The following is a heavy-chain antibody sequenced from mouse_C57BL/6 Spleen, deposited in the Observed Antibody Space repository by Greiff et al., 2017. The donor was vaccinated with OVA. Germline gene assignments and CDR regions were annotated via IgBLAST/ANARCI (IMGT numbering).Heavy chain of an antibody. J-gene: IGHJ3*01. CDR2: INPNNGGT. D-gene: IGHD1-1*01. V-gene: IGHV1-26*01. CDR3: AREITTGVAGFAY. CDR1: GYTFTDYY. Sequence: EVQLQQSGPELVKPGASVKISCKASGYTFTDYYMNWVKQSHGKSLEWIGDINPNNGGTSYNQKFKGKATLTVDKSSSTAYMELRSLTSEDSAVYYCAREITTGVAGFAYWGQGTLVTVSA.